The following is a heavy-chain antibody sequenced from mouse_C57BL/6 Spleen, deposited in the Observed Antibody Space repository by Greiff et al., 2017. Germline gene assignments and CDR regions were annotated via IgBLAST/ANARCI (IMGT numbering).Heavy chain of an antibody. CDR2: IYPGDGDT. CDR1: GYAFSSYW. V-gene: IGHV1-80*01. J-gene: IGHJ2*01. Sequence: QVQLQQSGAELVKPGASVKISCKASGYAFSSYWMNWVKQRPGTGLEWIGQIYPGDGDTNYNGKFKGKATLTADKSSSTAYMQLSSLTSEDSAVYFCARLGVARTYYFDYWGQGTTLTVSS. CDR3: ARLGVARTYYFDY. D-gene: IGHD1-1*02.